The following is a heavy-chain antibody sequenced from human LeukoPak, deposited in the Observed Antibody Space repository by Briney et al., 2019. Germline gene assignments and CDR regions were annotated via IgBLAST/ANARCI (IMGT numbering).Heavy chain of an antibody. CDR1: GFTFSSCA. Sequence: GGSLRLSCAASGFTFSSCAMSWVRQAPGKGLEWVSAISGSGATTYYADSVKGRLTISRDNSKNTLYLQMNSLRAEDTAVYYCAKDPLFCARSGCPDYWGQGTLVTVSS. D-gene: IGHD6-19*01. CDR2: ISGSGATT. J-gene: IGHJ4*02. CDR3: AKDPLFCARSGCPDY. V-gene: IGHV3-23*01.